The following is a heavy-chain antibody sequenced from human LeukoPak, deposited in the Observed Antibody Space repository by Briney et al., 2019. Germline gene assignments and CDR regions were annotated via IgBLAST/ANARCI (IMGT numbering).Heavy chain of an antibody. Sequence: ASVKVSCKASGYTFTSYGISRVRQATGQGLEWMGWMNPNSGNTGYAQKFQGRVTITRNTSISTAYMELSSLRSEDTAVYYCARGDFWSGYYLAYWGQGTLVTVSS. CDR2: MNPNSGNT. CDR1: GYTFTSYG. J-gene: IGHJ4*02. V-gene: IGHV1-8*03. CDR3: ARGDFWSGYYLAY. D-gene: IGHD3-3*01.